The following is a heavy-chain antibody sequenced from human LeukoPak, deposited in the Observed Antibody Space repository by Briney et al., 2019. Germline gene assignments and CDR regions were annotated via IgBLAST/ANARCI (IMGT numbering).Heavy chain of an antibody. CDR2: INTNNGNT. V-gene: IGHV1-18*01. D-gene: IGHD6-19*01. CDR1: GYTFTSHG. CDR3: ARESSGWYRFDY. Sequence: ASVKVSCKASGYTFTSHGINWVRQAPGQGLEWMGRINTNNGNTNYAQKLQGRVTMTTDTSTSTAYMELRSLRSDDTAVYYCARESSGWYRFDYWGQGTLVTVSS. J-gene: IGHJ4*02.